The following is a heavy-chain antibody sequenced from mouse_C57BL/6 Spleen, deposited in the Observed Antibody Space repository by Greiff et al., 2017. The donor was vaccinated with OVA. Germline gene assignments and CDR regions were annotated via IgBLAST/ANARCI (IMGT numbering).Heavy chain of an antibody. V-gene: IGHV5-4*01. CDR2: ISDGGSYT. Sequence: VQLQQSGGGLVKPGGSLKLSCAASGFTFSSYAMSWVRQTPEKRLEWVATISDGGSYTYYPDNVKGRFTISRDNAKNNLYLQMSHLKSEDTAMYYCARGQGDYGSSYGFAYWGQGTLVTVSA. J-gene: IGHJ3*01. CDR3: ARGQGDYGSSYGFAY. CDR1: GFTFSSYA. D-gene: IGHD1-1*01.